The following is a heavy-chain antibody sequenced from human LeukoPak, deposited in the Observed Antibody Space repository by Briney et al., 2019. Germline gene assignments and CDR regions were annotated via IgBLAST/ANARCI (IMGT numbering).Heavy chain of an antibody. D-gene: IGHD3-10*01. CDR1: GFTFSDYY. CDR2: IYSGGTI. J-gene: IGHJ6*03. Sequence: GGSLRLSCAASGFTFSDYYMSWIRQAPGKGLEWVSVIYSGGTIYYADSVKGRFTISRDNSKNTLYLQMNSLRVEDTAVYYCAINTMVRGIVVMDVWGKGTTVTISS. CDR3: AINTMVRGIVVMDV. V-gene: IGHV3-66*01.